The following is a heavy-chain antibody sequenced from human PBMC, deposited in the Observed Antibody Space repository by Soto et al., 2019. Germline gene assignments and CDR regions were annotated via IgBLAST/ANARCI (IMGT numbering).Heavy chain of an antibody. J-gene: IGHJ5*02. V-gene: IGHV1-2*02. Sequence: ASVKVSCKASGYTFTGYYMHWVRQAPGQGLEWMGWINPNSGGTNYAQKFQGRVTMTRDTSVSTAYMELSRLRSDDTAVYYCARDLRTTNWFDPWGQGTLVTVSS. CDR2: INPNSGGT. D-gene: IGHD1-7*01. CDR3: ARDLRTTNWFDP. CDR1: GYTFTGYY.